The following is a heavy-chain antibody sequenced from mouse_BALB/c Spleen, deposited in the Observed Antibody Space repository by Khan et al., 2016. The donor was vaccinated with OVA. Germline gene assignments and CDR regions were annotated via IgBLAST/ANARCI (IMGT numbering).Heavy chain of an antibody. CDR1: GYTFSSYW. V-gene: IGHV1-9*01. CDR3: ARGGSGRFAY. CDR2: IFPGTIST. J-gene: IGHJ3*01. Sequence: QVQLKQSGGDLMKPGASVKISCKATGYTFSSYWIEWVKQRPGHGLEWIGQIFPGTISTTSNEKFKGKATSTADTSSNTAYMQLSSLTSEDSAVYYCARGGSGRFAYCGQGTLVTI.